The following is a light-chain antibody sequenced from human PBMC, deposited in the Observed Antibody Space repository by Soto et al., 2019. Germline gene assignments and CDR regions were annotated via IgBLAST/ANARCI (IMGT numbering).Light chain of an antibody. V-gene: IGKV3-15*01. J-gene: IGKJ1*01. Sequence: EIVMTQSPGTVSVFPGETVTLSCRASQSVSGYLDWFHQKPGQAPRLVLLRIFTRAICVPARFSGSGSETEFTLTISGLQSEDSGVYYCLQHYSWPWTFGQGTKVDIK. CDR3: LQHYSWPWT. CDR2: RIF. CDR1: QSVSGY.